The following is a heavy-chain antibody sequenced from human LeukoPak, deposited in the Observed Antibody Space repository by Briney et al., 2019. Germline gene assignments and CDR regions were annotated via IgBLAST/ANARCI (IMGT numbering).Heavy chain of an antibody. D-gene: IGHD2-2*02. CDR2: INHSGST. Sequence: SETLSLTCAVYGGSFSGYHWSWIRQPPGKGLEWIGEINHSGSTNYNPSLKSRVTISVDTSKNQFSLKLRSVAAADTAVYYCARIESDTPPPSRYGMGVWGQGTTVTVSS. CDR3: ARIESDTPPPSRYGMGV. V-gene: IGHV4-34*01. J-gene: IGHJ6*02. CDR1: GGSFSGYH.